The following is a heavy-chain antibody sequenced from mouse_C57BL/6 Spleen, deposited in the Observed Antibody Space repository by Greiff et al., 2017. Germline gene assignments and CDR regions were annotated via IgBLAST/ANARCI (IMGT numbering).Heavy chain of an antibody. CDR3: AIPPYYGSSPRFAY. CDR1: GYTFTSYW. V-gene: IGHV1-74*01. J-gene: IGHJ3*01. CDR2: IHPSDSDT. D-gene: IGHD1-1*01. Sequence: VQLQQPGAELVKPGASVKVSCKASGYTFTSYWMHWVKQRPGQGLEWIGRIHPSDSDTNYNQKFKGKATLTVDKSSSTAYMQLSSLTSEDSAVYYCAIPPYYGSSPRFAYWGQGTLVTVSA.